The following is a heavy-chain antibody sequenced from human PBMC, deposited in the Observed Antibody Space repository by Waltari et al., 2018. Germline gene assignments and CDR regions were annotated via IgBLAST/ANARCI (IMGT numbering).Heavy chain of an antibody. J-gene: IGHJ4*02. CDR3: TRIRITIFGVVKIGDY. D-gene: IGHD3-3*01. Sequence: EVQLVESGGGLVQPGRSLRLSCTASGFTFGDYAMSWVRQAPGKGLEWVGFIRSKAYGGTKEYAASVKGRFTISRDDSKSIAYLQMNSLKTEDTAVYYCTRIRITIFGVVKIGDYWGQGTLVTVSS. CDR1: GFTFGDYA. CDR2: IRSKAYGGTK. V-gene: IGHV3-49*04.